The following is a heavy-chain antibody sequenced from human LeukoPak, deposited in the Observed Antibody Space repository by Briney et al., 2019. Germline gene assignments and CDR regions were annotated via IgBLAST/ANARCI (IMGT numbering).Heavy chain of an antibody. D-gene: IGHD6-13*01. CDR1: GFTFSSYG. V-gene: IGHV3-33*01. CDR2: IWYDGSNK. J-gene: IGHJ4*02. CDR3: ASIAAAGTGLFDY. Sequence: PGRSLRLSCAASGFTFSSYGMHWVRQAPDKGLEWVAVIWYDGSNKYYADSVKGRFTISRDNSKNTLYLQMNSLRAEDTAVYYCASIAAAGTGLFDYWGQGTLVTVSS.